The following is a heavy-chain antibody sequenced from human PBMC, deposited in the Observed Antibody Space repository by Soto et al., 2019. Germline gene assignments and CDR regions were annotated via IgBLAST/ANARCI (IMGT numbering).Heavy chain of an antibody. CDR2: ISPSNGNT. V-gene: IGHV1-18*01. Sequence: GXSVKVSFNASGYTFTSYGISLVRHTPGQGLEWMGWISPSNGNTNYAQNLQGRVTMTTDTSTSTVYMELRSLRSDDTAIYYCARVVVVGVNWFDPWGQGTLVTVSS. J-gene: IGHJ5*02. CDR1: GYTFTSYG. CDR3: ARVVVVGVNWFDP. D-gene: IGHD2-15*01.